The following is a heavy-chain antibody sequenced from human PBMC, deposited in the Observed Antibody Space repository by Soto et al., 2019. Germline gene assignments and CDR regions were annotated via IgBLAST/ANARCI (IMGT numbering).Heavy chain of an antibody. J-gene: IGHJ4*02. CDR3: ARLVGAYDSYFDH. Sequence: GESLKISCKASGYDSARTWIGWVRQLPGKGLDWLGIIYPGDSETRYSPSFRGQVTFSVDMSISTAYLQWSSLKTSDIAIYYCARLVGAYDSYFDHWGQGTRVTVSS. D-gene: IGHD5-12*01. CDR2: IYPGDSET. V-gene: IGHV5-51*01. CDR1: GYDSARTW.